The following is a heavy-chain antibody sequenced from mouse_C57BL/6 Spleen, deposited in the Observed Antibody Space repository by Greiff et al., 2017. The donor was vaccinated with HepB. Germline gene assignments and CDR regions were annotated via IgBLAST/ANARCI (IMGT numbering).Heavy chain of an antibody. CDR3: ARATAQATRAMDY. J-gene: IGHJ4*01. CDR2: IDPSDSET. Sequence: QVQLQQPGAELVRPGSSVKLSCKASGYTFTSYWMHWVKQRPIQGLEWIGNIDPSDSETHYNQKFKDKATLTVDKSSSTAYMQLSSLPAEDSAFYYCARATAQATRAMDYWGQGTSVTVSS. D-gene: IGHD3-2*02. CDR1: GYTFTSYW. V-gene: IGHV1-52*01.